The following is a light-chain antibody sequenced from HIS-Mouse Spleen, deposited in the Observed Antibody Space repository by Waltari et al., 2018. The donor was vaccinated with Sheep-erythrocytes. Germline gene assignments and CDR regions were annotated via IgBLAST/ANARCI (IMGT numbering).Light chain of an antibody. CDR3: QPYKNWPPTWT. Sequence: EIVMTQSPATLSVSPGERATLSCRASQSVSSNLAWYQQQPGQAPRLLIYGASTRATGIPARFSSSGSGTEFTLTISSMQSEDLAVYYCQPYKNWPPTWTFGQGTKVEIK. V-gene: IGKV3-15*01. CDR1: QSVSSN. J-gene: IGKJ1*01. CDR2: GAS.